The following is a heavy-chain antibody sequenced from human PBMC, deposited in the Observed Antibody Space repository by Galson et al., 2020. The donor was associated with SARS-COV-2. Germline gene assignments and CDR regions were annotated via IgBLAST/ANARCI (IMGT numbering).Heavy chain of an antibody. CDR2: ISAYNGNT. CDR3: AIAVAGFYYVDY. Sequence: ASVKVSCKASGYTFTSYGISWVRQAPGQGLEWMGWISAYNGNTNYAQKLQGRVTMTTDTSTSTAYMELRSLRSDDTAVYYCAIAVAGFYYVDYWGQGTLVTVSS. J-gene: IGHJ4*02. CDR1: GYTFTSYG. D-gene: IGHD6-19*01. V-gene: IGHV1-18*01.